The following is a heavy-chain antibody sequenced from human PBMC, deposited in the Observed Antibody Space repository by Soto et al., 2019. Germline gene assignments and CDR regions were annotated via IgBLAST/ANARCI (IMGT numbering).Heavy chain of an antibody. V-gene: IGHV3-23*01. CDR1: GFTLSSYA. CDR2: ISGSGGST. Sequence: PGRCRRLSWAASGFTLSSYAMSWVRQAPGKGLEWVSAISGSGGSTYYADSVKGRFTISRDNSKNTLYLQMNSLRAEDTAVYYCAKGLIAAAGRLPFDYWGQGTLVTVSS. J-gene: IGHJ4*02. CDR3: AKGLIAAAGRLPFDY. D-gene: IGHD6-13*01.